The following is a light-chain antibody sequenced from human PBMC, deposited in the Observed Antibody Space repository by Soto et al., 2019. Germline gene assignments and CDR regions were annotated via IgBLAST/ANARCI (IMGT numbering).Light chain of an antibody. CDR2: KAS. V-gene: IGKV1-5*03. Sequence: DIQMTQSPSTLSASVGDRVTITCRPSQSISTWLAWYQQKPGKAPYLLIYKASNLETGVPSRFSGSGSGTEFTLTIRSLQPDDFATYYCQQYNSYPWTFGQGTKVEIK. CDR3: QQYNSYPWT. J-gene: IGKJ1*01. CDR1: QSISTW.